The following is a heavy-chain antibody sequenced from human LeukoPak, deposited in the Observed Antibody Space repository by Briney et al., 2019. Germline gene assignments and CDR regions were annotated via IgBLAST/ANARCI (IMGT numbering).Heavy chain of an antibody. Sequence: ASVKVSCTASGYTFTGYYMHWVRQAPGQGLEWMGWINPNSGNTGYAQKSQGRVTMTRNTSISTAYMELSSLRSEDTAVYYCARGLPFNYYGMDVWGQGTTATVSS. V-gene: IGHV1-8*02. J-gene: IGHJ6*02. CDR1: GYTFTGYY. CDR2: INPNSGNT. CDR3: ARGLPFNYYGMDV.